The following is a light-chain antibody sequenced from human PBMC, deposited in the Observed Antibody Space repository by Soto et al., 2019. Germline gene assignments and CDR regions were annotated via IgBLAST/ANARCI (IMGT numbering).Light chain of an antibody. CDR2: DAS. J-gene: IGKJ3*01. CDR1: QDISNY. CDR3: QQYDNLLFT. Sequence: DIQMTQSPSSLSASVGDRVTITCQASQDISNYLNWYQQKPGKAPKLLIYDASNLETVVPSRFSGSGSGTDFTFTIRSLQHEDIATYYCQQYDNLLFTFGPGTKVDIK. V-gene: IGKV1-33*01.